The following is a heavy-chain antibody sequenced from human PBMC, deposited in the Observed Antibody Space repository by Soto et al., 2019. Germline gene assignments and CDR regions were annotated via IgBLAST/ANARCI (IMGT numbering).Heavy chain of an antibody. D-gene: IGHD2-2*01. V-gene: IGHV3-30*03. Sequence: QVQLVESGGGVVQPGRSLRLSCEASGFTFSTYDMHWVRQAPGKGLEWVALISSDGRNKYYADSVRGRFTLSRDNSKNSLYLQMNTLRAEDTAVYFCASFCSTTSCYVSGMDVWCHGTKVTVSS. CDR3: ASFCSTTSCYVSGMDV. J-gene: IGHJ6*02. CDR1: GFTFSTYD. CDR2: ISSDGRNK.